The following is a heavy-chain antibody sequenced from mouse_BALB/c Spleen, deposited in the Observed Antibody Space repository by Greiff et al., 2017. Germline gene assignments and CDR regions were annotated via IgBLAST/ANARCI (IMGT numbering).Heavy chain of an antibody. Sequence: QVQLQQSGAELAKPGASVKMSCKASGYTFTSYWMHWVKQRPGQGLEWIGYINPSTGYTEYNQKFKDKATLTADKSSSTAYMQLSSLTSEDSAVYYCARLKEGTADYWGQGTTLTVSS. CDR3: ARLKEGTADY. CDR1: GYTFTSYW. V-gene: IGHV1-7*01. D-gene: IGHD1-2*01. CDR2: INPSTGYT. J-gene: IGHJ2*01.